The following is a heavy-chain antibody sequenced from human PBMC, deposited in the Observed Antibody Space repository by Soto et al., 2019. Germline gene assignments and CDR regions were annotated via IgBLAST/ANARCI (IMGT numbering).Heavy chain of an antibody. CDR3: AKGMIVAPGGAFDV. J-gene: IGHJ3*01. D-gene: IGHD3-22*01. CDR1: GFTFSSYA. Sequence: GSLRLFCAASGFTFSSYAMSWVRQAPGKGLEWVSAISGSGGSTYYADSVKGRFTISRDNSKNTLYLQMNSLRAEDTAVYYCAKGMIVAPGGAFDVWGQGTMVTVSS. CDR2: ISGSGGST. V-gene: IGHV3-23*01.